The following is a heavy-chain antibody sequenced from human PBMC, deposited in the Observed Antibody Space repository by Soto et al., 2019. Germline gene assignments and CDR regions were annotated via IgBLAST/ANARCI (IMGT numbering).Heavy chain of an antibody. V-gene: IGHV3-23*01. J-gene: IGHJ4*02. CDR3: ARLVDYDFWSGYSPFDY. D-gene: IGHD3-3*01. CDR1: GFTFSSYA. CDR2: ISGSGGST. Sequence: SLRLSCAASGFTFSSYAMSWVRQAPGKGLEWVSAISGSGGSTYYADSVKGRFTISRDNSKNTLYLQMNSLRAEDTAVYYCARLVDYDFWSGYSPFDYWGQGTLVTVSS.